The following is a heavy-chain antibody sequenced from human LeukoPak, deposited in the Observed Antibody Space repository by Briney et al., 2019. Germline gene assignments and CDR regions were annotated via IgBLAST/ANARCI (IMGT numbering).Heavy chain of an antibody. CDR2: VLLSGRT. V-gene: IGHV4-34*12. Sequence: SETLSLTCAVYGQSVSGSRSYWAWIRQPPGKGLEWIGNVLLSGRTTYNPALESRVSISMDSSKNQFSLTLTSVTAADTAVYYCAKEPDGIRFDPWGQGTPVTVSS. CDR3: AKEPDGIRFDP. D-gene: IGHD1-14*01. J-gene: IGHJ5*02. CDR1: GQSVSGSRSY.